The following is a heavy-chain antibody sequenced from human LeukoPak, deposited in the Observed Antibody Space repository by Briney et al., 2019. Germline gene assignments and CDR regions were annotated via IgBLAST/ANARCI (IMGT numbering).Heavy chain of an antibody. D-gene: IGHD6-6*01. CDR1: GCTFSSYW. CDR3: ASLFLCYGCSSSSHNFNI. Sequence: GGSLTLPCAASGCTFSSYWMHWVRQAPGKGLVWVSRVNSDGSSTTYADSVKGRFTISRDNAKNTLYLQINSLRAEDTAVYYCASLFLCYGCSSSSHNFNIWGQGTMVTVSS. CDR2: VNSDGSST. V-gene: IGHV3-74*03. J-gene: IGHJ3*02.